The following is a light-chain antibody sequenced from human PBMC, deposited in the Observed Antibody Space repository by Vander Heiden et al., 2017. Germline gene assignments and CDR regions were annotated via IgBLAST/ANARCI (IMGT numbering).Light chain of an antibody. Sequence: DIQMTQSPSSLSASIGDRVTIPCRPSQSITNYLNWYQQRPGKAPKFLIYGAANLKSGVPARFTGIGSGTDFTLTISSLQPEDVATYYCQQSYSMPLTFGGGTKVEI. CDR1: QSITNY. CDR2: GAA. V-gene: IGKV1-39*01. J-gene: IGKJ4*01. CDR3: QQSYSMPLT.